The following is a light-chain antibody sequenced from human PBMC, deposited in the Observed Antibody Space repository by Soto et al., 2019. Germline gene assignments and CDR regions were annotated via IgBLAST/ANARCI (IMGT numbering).Light chain of an antibody. CDR3: QQYVTSPWT. V-gene: IGKV3-20*01. CDR1: QSVSRSY. CDR2: GAS. J-gene: IGKJ1*01. Sequence: ETVLTQSPGTLSLSPGERATLSCRASQSVSRSYLAWYQQKPGQAPRLLIYGASSRATGIPDRFSGSGSGTDFTLTINRLEPEDFAVYYCQQYVTSPWTFGQGTKVEIK.